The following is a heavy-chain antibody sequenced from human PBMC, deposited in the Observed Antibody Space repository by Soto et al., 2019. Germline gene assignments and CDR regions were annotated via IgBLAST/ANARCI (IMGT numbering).Heavy chain of an antibody. CDR2: ISGSGGST. J-gene: IGHJ4*02. CDR3: ARGVSDHYDRSGYLPS. D-gene: IGHD3-22*01. Sequence: PGGSLRLSSAASGFTFSSYAMSWVRQAPAKGLEWVSAISGSGGSTYYADSVKGRFTISRDNSKNTLYLQMNSLRAEDTAVYYCARGVSDHYDRSGYLPSWGQGILVTVSS. V-gene: IGHV3-23*01. CDR1: GFTFSSYA.